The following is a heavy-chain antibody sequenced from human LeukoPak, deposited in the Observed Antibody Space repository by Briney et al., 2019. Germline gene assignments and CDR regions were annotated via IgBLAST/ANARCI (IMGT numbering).Heavy chain of an antibody. CDR3: ARRRLIFGVVIILRGSWFDP. D-gene: IGHD3-3*01. V-gene: IGHV4-39*07. CDR1: GGSISSSSYY. J-gene: IGHJ5*02. CDR2: IYYSGST. Sequence: KPSETLSLTCTVSGGSISSSSYYWGWIRQPPGKGLEWIGSIYYSGSTNYNPSLKSRVTISVDTSKNQFSLKLSSVTAADTAVYYCARRRLIFGVVIILRGSWFDPWGQGTLVTVSS.